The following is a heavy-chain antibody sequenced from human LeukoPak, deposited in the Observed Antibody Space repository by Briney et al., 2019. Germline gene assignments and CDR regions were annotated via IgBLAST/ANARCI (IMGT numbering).Heavy chain of an antibody. J-gene: IGHJ4*02. CDR2: IDPNGGT. V-gene: IGHV4-34*01. D-gene: IGHD4-23*01. CDR3: GRGQQVRWPPPIY. CDR1: GGSFSGYH. Sequence: SETLSLTCAVYGGSFSGYHWTWIRQPPGKGLEWIGEIDPNGGTHYKPSLKSRVTMSLDTSKNRFSLKLSSVTAADTAVYYCGRGQQVRWPPPIYWGQGTLVTVSS.